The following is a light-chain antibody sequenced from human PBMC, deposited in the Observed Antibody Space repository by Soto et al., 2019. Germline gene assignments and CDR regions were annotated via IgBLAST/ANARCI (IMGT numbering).Light chain of an antibody. V-gene: IGLV2-11*01. J-gene: IGLJ1*01. CDR1: NSDVGAYKF. CDR2: DVT. Sequence: QSVLTQPRSVSGSPGQSVTISCTGSNSDVGAYKFVSWLQHNPGEAPKVMIYDVTQRPSGVPDRFSGTKSGNMASLTISGLQAEDEADYYCCSYAGSYTWVFGSGTKVTVL. CDR3: CSYAGSYTWV.